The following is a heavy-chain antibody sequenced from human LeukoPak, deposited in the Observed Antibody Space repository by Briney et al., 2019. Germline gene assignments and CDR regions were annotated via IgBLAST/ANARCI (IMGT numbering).Heavy chain of an antibody. Sequence: SQTLSLTCTVSGGSISSGSFYWSWIRQPAGKGLEWIGRIYTSGSTNYNPSLKSRVTISVDTSKNQFSLKLSPVTAADTAVYYCARGDSGYENYFDYWGQGTLVTVSS. CDR3: ARGDSGYENYFDY. D-gene: IGHD5-12*01. CDR2: IYTSGST. J-gene: IGHJ4*02. CDR1: GGSISSGSFY. V-gene: IGHV4-61*02.